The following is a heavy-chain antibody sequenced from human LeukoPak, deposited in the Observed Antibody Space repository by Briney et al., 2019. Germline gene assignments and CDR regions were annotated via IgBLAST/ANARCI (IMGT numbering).Heavy chain of an antibody. CDR3: ARSGYYDILTGYFHFDY. CDR2: ISAYNGNT. J-gene: IGHJ4*02. Sequence: ASVKVSCKASGYTFTNYYIHWVRQAPGQGLEWMGWISAYNGNTNYAQKLQGRVTMTTDTSTSTAYMELRSLRSDDTAVYYCARSGYYDILTGYFHFDYWGQGTLVTVSS. D-gene: IGHD3-9*01. CDR1: GYTFTNYY. V-gene: IGHV1-18*04.